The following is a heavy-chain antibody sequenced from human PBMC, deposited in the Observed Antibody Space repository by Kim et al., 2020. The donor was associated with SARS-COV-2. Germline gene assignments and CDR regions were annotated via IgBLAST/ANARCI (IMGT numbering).Heavy chain of an antibody. J-gene: IGHJ4*02. V-gene: IGHV3-48*04. CDR1: GFTFSSYS. CDR3: ASLGGTAGTNLFDY. Sequence: GGSLRLSCAASGFTFSSYSMNWVRQAPGKGPEWVSYISSSSSTIYYADSVKGRFTISRDNAKNSLHLQMNSLRVEDTAVYYCASLGGTAGTNLFDYWGQ. CDR2: ISSSSSTI. D-gene: IGHD6-19*01.